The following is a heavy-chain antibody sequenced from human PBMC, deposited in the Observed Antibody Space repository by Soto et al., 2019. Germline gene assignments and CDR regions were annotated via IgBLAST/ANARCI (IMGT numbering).Heavy chain of an antibody. CDR1: GYTFTIYW. V-gene: IGHV5-51*01. J-gene: IGHJ4*02. CDR2: IYPSDSDT. D-gene: IGHD3-10*01. Sequence: GESLKISCQVSGYTFTIYWIGWVRQMPGKGLEWMGIIYPSDSDTRYSPSFQGQVTISADQSINTAYLQWDSLKASDTAVYYCAKDRRITMVRGSLRSFDSWGQGTLVTVSS. CDR3: AKDRRITMVRGSLRSFDS.